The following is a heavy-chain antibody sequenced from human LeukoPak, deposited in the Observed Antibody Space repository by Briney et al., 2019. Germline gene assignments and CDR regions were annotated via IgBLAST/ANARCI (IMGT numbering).Heavy chain of an antibody. D-gene: IGHD5-18*01. CDR2: ISYDGSNK. J-gene: IGHJ4*02. CDR1: GVTFSNYG. CDR3: AKEAGYSYGFDY. Sequence: PGGSLRLSCAASGVTFSNYGIHSGRQAPGKGLEWVAVISYDGSNKYYADSVKGRCTISRDNSKNTVYLQMNSLRAEDTAVYYCAKEAGYSYGFDYWGQGTLVTVSS. V-gene: IGHV3-30*18.